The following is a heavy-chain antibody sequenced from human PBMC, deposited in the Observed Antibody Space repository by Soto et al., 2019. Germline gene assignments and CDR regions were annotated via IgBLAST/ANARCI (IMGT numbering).Heavy chain of an antibody. CDR1: GGSISSSNW. CDR2: IYHGGSP. J-gene: IGHJ5*02. V-gene: IGHV4-4*02. D-gene: IGHD6-13*01. Sequence: PSDTLSITCAASGGSISSSNWSSSVRQQRGKGVGWIGEIYHGGSPNYNPSLKSRVTISVDKSKNQFSLKLSSVTAADTALYYCASIAAPVWGFDTWGQGTLVTVSS. CDR3: ASIAAPVWGFDT.